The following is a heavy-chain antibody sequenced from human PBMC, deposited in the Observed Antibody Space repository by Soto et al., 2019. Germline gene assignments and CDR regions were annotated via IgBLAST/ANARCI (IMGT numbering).Heavy chain of an antibody. D-gene: IGHD3-3*01. CDR2: ISWNGNDI. CDR1: GFTFDDYA. J-gene: IGHJ4*02. CDR3: GKDMDRYDFWTGSSFDS. V-gene: IGHV3-9*01. Sequence: EVQLVESGGDMVQPGRSLRLSCVASGFTFDDYAMWWVRQAPGKGLEWVSGISWNGNDIAYADSVKGRFTISRDDAKNTLYLPMKELRAEDTALYFCGKDMDRYDFWTGSSFDSWGQGTLVTVSS.